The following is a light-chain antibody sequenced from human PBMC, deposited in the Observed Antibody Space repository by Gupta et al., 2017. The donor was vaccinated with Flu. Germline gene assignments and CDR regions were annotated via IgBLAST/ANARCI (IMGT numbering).Light chain of an antibody. CDR2: AAS. Sequence: SSVYASVGERVTITCRASQGIKSWLGWHQQKPWKAPKLLIYAASSWPSGVPSRFSGTGYGKNLILTISSLQQEDFATYFCHQGNSVPGFTFGQGTRLEIK. CDR3: HQGNSVPGFT. V-gene: IGKV1D-12*01. J-gene: IGKJ5*01. CDR1: QGIKSW.